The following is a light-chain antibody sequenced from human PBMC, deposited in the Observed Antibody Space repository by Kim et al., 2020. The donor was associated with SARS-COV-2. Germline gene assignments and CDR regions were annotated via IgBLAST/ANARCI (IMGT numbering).Light chain of an antibody. V-gene: IGLV3-19*01. CDR2: GKN. CDR3: NSRDSSTNHLV. J-gene: IGLJ2*01. Sequence: SSELTQDPAVSVALGQTVRITCQGDSLRNYYASWYQQKPGQAPVVVIYGKNNRLSGIPDRLSGSTSGNTASLTITGAQAEDEAVYYCNSRDSSTNHLVFGGGTKLTVL. CDR1: SLRNYY.